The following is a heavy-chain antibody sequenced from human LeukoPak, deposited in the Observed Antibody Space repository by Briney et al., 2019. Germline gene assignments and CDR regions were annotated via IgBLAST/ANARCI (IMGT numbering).Heavy chain of an antibody. CDR3: AKDKKGILWFGELTYY. J-gene: IGHJ4*02. CDR2: IRYDGSNK. V-gene: IGHV3-30*02. D-gene: IGHD3-10*01. Sequence: GGSLRLSCAASGFTFSSYGMHWVRQAPGKGLEWVAFIRYDGSNKYYADSVKGRFTISRDNSKNTLYLQMNSLRAEDTAVYYCAKDKKGILWFGELTYYWGQGTLVTVSS. CDR1: GFTFSSYG.